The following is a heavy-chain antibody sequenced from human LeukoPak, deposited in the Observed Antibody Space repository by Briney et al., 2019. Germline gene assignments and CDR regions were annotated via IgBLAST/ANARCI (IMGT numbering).Heavy chain of an antibody. CDR3: ARDRLRFLEWWALDNWFDP. V-gene: IGHV1-24*01. Sequence: ASVKVSCKASGYTLTEVSMHWVRQAPGKGLEWMGGFDPEDGETIYAQKFQGRVTMTEDTSTDTAYMELSSLRSDDTAVYYCARDRLRFLEWWALDNWFDPWGQGTLVTVSS. D-gene: IGHD3-3*01. J-gene: IGHJ5*02. CDR2: FDPEDGET. CDR1: GYTLTEVS.